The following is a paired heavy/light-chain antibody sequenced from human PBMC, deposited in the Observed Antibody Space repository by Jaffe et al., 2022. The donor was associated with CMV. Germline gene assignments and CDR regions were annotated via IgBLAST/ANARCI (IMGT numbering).Light chain of an antibody. CDR3: QQYGSSPAT. V-gene: IGKV3-20*01. CDR2: GAS. Sequence: EIVLTQSPGTLSLSPGERATLSCRASQSVSSSYLAWYQQKPGQAPRLLIYGASSRATGIPDRFSGSGSGTDFTLTISRLEPEDFAVYYCQQYGSSPATFGGGTKVEIK. CDR1: QSVSSSY. J-gene: IGKJ4*01.
Heavy chain of an antibody. D-gene: IGHD3-22*01. CDR2: ISGSGGST. Sequence: EVQLVESGGGLVQPGGSLRLSCAASGFTFSSYAMSWVRQAPGKGLEWVSAISGSGGSTYYADSVKGRFTISRDNSKNTLYLQMNSLRAEDTAVYYCAKDRDYYDSSGYSVASLYSAPHDYWGQGTLVTVSS. J-gene: IGHJ4*02. CDR1: GFTFSSYA. V-gene: IGHV3-23*04. CDR3: AKDRDYYDSSGYSVASLYSAPHDY.